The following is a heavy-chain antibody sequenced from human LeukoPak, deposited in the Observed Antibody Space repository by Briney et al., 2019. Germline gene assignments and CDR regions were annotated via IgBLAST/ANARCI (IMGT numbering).Heavy chain of an antibody. CDR2: IIPIFGTA. J-gene: IGHJ4*02. CDR3: ARTNFVLLWFGELVY. CDR1: GYTFTYHY. Sequence: SVKVSCKASGYTFTYHYIHLVRQAPGQGLEWMGGIIPIFGTANYAQKFQGRVTITADESTSTAYMELSSLRSEDTAVYYCARTNFVLLWFGELVYWGQGTLVTVSS. D-gene: IGHD3-10*01. V-gene: IGHV1-69*13.